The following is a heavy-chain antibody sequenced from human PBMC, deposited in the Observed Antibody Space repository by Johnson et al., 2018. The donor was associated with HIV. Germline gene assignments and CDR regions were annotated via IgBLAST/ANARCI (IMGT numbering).Heavy chain of an antibody. CDR2: MNSDGSII. Sequence: EVQLVESGGALVQPGGSLRLSCAASGFTFSSHWMHWVRQAPGKGLVWVSRMNSDGSIISYADSVKGRLTISRDNAKNSLYLQMNSLRAEDTAVYYCARGDCSGGSCYSEGATDAFDIWGQGTIVTVSS. V-gene: IGHV3-74*02. D-gene: IGHD2-15*01. J-gene: IGHJ3*02. CDR3: ARGDCSGGSCYSEGATDAFDI. CDR1: GFTFSSHW.